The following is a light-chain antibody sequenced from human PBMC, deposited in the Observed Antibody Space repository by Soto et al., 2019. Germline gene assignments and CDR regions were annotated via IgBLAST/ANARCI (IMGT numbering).Light chain of an antibody. V-gene: IGLV2-8*01. CDR3: SSYAGSNTPYV. Sequence: QSALTQPPSASGSPGQSVTISCTGTSSDVGGYNCVSWYQQQPGKAPKVMIYEVSKRPSGVPDRFSGSKSGNTASLTVSGLQAEDEADYYCSSYAGSNTPYVFGTGTKLTVL. J-gene: IGLJ1*01. CDR2: EVS. CDR1: SSDVGGYNC.